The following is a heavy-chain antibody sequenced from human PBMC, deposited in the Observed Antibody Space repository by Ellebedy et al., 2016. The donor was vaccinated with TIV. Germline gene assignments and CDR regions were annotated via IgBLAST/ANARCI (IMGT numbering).Heavy chain of an antibody. J-gene: IGHJ6*02. Sequence: GESLKISCAASGFTFSSYAMSWVRQAPGKGLEWVSAISGSGGSTYYADSVKGRFTISRDNSKNTLYLQMNSLRAEDTAVYYCAKAISGGGNGGYYYGMDVWGQGTTVTVSS. V-gene: IGHV3-23*01. D-gene: IGHD4-23*01. CDR2: ISGSGGST. CDR1: GFTFSSYA. CDR3: AKAISGGGNGGYYYGMDV.